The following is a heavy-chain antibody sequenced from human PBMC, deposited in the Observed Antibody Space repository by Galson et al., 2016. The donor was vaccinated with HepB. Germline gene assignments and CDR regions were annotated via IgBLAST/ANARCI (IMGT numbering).Heavy chain of an antibody. D-gene: IGHD2/OR15-2a*01. CDR2: VHHSGTR. V-gene: IGHV4-39*01. Sequence: SETLSLTCTVSGGSIGDNSYYWGWVRQPPGMGLEWIGTVHHSGTRHFNPSLKSRLNMSVDRSNNQLSLKLDSVTAADTAVYYCVRQGCRMSCSSTIRGTWFAPWGQGSQVIVSS. J-gene: IGHJ5*02. CDR1: GGSIGDNSYY. CDR3: VRQGCRMSCSSTIRGTWFAP.